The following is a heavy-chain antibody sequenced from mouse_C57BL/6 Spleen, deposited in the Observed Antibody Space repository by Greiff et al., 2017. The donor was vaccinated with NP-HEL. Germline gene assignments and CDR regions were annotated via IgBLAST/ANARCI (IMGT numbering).Heavy chain of an antibody. V-gene: IGHV1-54*01. CDR2: INPGSGGT. J-gene: IGHJ4*01. Sequence: QVQLQQSGAELVRPGTSVKVSCKASGYAFTNYLIEWVKQRPGQGLEWIGVINPGSGGTNYNEKFKGKAKLTADKSSSTAYMQLSSLTSEDSAVYFCARGLYYYGSSYNAMDYWGQGTSVTVSS. D-gene: IGHD1-1*01. CDR1: GYAFTNYL. CDR3: ARGLYYYGSSYNAMDY.